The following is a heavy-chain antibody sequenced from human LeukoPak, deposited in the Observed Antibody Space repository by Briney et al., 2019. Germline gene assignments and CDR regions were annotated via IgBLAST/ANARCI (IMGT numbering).Heavy chain of an antibody. J-gene: IGHJ3*02. D-gene: IGHD6-19*01. CDR3: AARGGNSTGDAFDI. V-gene: IGHV1-8*03. Sequence: ASVKVSCKASGYTFTSYDINWVRQATGQGLEWMGWMNPNSGNTGYAQKFQGRVTITTDESTSTAYMELSSLRSEDTAVYYCAARGGNSTGDAFDIWGQGTMVTVSS. CDR2: MNPNSGNT. CDR1: GYTFTSYD.